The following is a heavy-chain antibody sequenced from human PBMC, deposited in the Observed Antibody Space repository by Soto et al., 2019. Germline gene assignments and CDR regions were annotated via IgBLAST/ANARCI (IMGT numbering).Heavy chain of an antibody. D-gene: IGHD3-3*01. V-gene: IGHV4-39*01. Sequence: SETLSLTCTVSGGSISSSSYYWGWIRQPPGKGLEWIGSIYYSGSTYYNPSLKSQVTISVDTSKNQFSLKLSSVTAADTAVYYCARQRGLRIPVSPRGFDYWGQGTLVTVSS. CDR2: IYYSGST. J-gene: IGHJ4*02. CDR3: ARQRGLRIPVSPRGFDY. CDR1: GGSISSSSYY.